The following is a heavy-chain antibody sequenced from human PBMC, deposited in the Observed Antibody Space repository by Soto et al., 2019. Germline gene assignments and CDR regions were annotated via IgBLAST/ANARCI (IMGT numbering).Heavy chain of an antibody. J-gene: IGHJ6*02. V-gene: IGHV3-21*01. CDR2: ISSSSGYI. CDR3: ARVRSYRYGQGYGMDV. CDR1: GFTFSTYS. Sequence: EVQLVESGGGLVKPGGSLRLSCAASGFTFSTYSMNWVRQAPGKGLEWVSSISSSSGYIYYADSVKGRFTISRDYAKNSLSLQMNSLRAEDTAVYYCARVRSYRYGQGYGMDVWGQGTTVTVSS. D-gene: IGHD5-18*01.